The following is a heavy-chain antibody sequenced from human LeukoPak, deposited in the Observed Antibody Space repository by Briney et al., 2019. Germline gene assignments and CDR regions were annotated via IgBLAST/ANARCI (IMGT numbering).Heavy chain of an antibody. CDR2: ISYDGSNK. Sequence: GSLRLSCAASGFTFSTCGMHWVRQAPGKGLEWVAVISYDGSNKYFADSVKCRFTISRDNSKNTLYLQMNSLRAEDTALYYGASDYYASGGPTGDWGQRILVTVSS. CDR1: GFTFSTCG. CDR3: ASDYYASGGPTGD. V-gene: IGHV3-30*03. J-gene: IGHJ4*02. D-gene: IGHD3-22*01.